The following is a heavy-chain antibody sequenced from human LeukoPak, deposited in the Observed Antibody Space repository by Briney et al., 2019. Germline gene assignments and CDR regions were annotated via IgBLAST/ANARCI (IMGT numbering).Heavy chain of an antibody. Sequence: GGSLRLSCAASGFTFSGSAMHWVRQASGKGLEWVGRIRSKANSYATAYAASVKGRFTISRDDSKNTAYLQMNSLKTEDTAVYYCTTPGIAVAGTGQAVDYWGQGTLVTVSS. CDR2: IRSKANSYAT. J-gene: IGHJ4*02. V-gene: IGHV3-73*01. D-gene: IGHD6-19*01. CDR1: GFTFSGSA. CDR3: TTPGIAVAGTGQAVDY.